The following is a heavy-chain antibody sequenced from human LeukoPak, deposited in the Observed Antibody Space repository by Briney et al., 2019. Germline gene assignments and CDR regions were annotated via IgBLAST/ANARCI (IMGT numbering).Heavy chain of an antibody. CDR1: GFNFSRHS. CDR3: ARVSAHAGIAVAASDY. D-gene: IGHD6-19*01. J-gene: IGHJ4*02. CDR2: ISSSSSYI. V-gene: IGHV3-21*01. Sequence: GGSLRLSCAASGFNFSRHSMNWVRQAPGKGLEWVSSISSSSSYIYYADSVKGRFTISRDNAKNSLYLQMNSLRVEDTALYYCARVSAHAGIAVAASDYWGQGTLVTVSS.